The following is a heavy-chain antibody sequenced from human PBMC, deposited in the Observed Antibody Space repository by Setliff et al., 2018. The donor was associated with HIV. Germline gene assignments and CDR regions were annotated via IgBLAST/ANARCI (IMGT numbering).Heavy chain of an antibody. D-gene: IGHD3-22*01. CDR1: GFTFSSHW. CDR2: IKQDGSEK. V-gene: IGHV3-7*03. J-gene: IGHJ3*02. Sequence: GGSLRLSCAASGFTFSSHWMSWVRQAPGKGLEWVANIKQDGSEKNYVDFVKGRFTISRDNDKNSLYMQINSLRADVTAVYYCARSYYYDASGYYRPFDIWGQGTMVTVSS. CDR3: ARSYYYDASGYYRPFDI.